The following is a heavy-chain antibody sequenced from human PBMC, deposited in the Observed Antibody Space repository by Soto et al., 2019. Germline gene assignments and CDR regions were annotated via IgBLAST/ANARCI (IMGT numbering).Heavy chain of an antibody. J-gene: IGHJ6*03. D-gene: IGHD3-3*01. CDR3: ARLPSDFWSGFYYMDV. Sequence: GGSLRLSCAASGFTFSDYYMSWIRQAPGKGLEWVSYISSSGSTIYYADSVKGRFTISRDNAKNSLYLQMNSLRAEDTAVYYCARLPSDFWSGFYYMDVWGKGTTVTVSS. CDR1: GFTFSDYY. V-gene: IGHV3-11*01. CDR2: ISSSGSTI.